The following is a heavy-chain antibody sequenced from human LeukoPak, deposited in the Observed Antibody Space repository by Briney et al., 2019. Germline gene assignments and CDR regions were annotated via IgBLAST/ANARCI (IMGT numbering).Heavy chain of an antibody. D-gene: IGHD3-10*01. CDR1: GFSLNNYV. J-gene: IGHJ6*02. CDR2: MTSSGAGT. V-gene: IGHV3-23*01. Sequence: GGSLRLSCAASGFSLNNYVMNWVRQAPGKGLEWVSPMTSSGAGTSYADSVRGRFTISRDNSRNSLHLQMSSLRVEDTAVYYCARSYGAYYYYGMDVWGQGTTVTVS. CDR3: ARSYGAYYYYGMDV.